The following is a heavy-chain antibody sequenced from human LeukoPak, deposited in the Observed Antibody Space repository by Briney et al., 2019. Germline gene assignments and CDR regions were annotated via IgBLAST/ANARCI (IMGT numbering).Heavy chain of an antibody. J-gene: IGHJ4*02. Sequence: GGSLRLSCAASGFTFSSNGMHWVRQAPGKGLEWVGVIWYDGSNKYYADSVKGRFTISRDNSKNTLYLQMNSLRAEDTAVYYCARDVTPHVWGQGILVTVSS. CDR1: GFTFSSNG. V-gene: IGHV3-33*01. CDR3: ARDVTPHV. CDR2: IWYDGSNK.